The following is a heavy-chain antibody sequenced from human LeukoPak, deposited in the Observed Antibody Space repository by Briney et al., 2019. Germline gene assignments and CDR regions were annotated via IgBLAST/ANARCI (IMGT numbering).Heavy chain of an antibody. D-gene: IGHD2-2*01. Sequence: GGSPRLSCAASGFTFSSYAMSWVRQAPGKGLEWVSAISGSGGSTYYADSVKGRFTISRDNSKNTLYLQMNSLRAEDTAVYYCAKDSRSLSSTSCYYFDYWGQGTLVTVSS. CDR3: AKDSRSLSSTSCYYFDY. CDR1: GFTFSSYA. CDR2: ISGSGGST. J-gene: IGHJ4*02. V-gene: IGHV3-23*01.